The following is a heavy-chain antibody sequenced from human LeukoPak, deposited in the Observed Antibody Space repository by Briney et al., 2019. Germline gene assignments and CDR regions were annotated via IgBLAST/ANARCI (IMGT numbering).Heavy chain of an antibody. V-gene: IGHV3-33*01. CDR2: IWYDGSNK. J-gene: IGHJ4*02. CDR1: GFTFSSYG. D-gene: IGHD2-2*01. Sequence: GGSLRLSCAASGFTFSSYGMPWVRQAPGKGLEWVAVIWYDGSNKYYADSVKGRFTISRDNSKNTLYLQMNSLRAEDTAVYYCARDRSSTRNYRPFDYWGQGTLVTVSS. CDR3: ARDRSSTRNYRPFDY.